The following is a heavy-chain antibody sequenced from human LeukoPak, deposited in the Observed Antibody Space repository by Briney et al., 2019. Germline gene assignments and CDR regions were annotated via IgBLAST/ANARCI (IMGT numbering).Heavy chain of an antibody. Sequence: PSETLSLTCTVSGGSISSSSYYWGWIRQPPGKGLEWIGSIYYSGSTYYNPSLKSRVTISVDTSKNQFSLKLSSVTAADTAVYYCARGRILGYYDFWSGYYSDWFDPWGQGTLVTVSS. CDR2: IYYSGST. V-gene: IGHV4-39*01. J-gene: IGHJ5*02. CDR1: GGSISSSSYY. CDR3: ARGRILGYYDFWSGYYSDWFDP. D-gene: IGHD3-3*01.